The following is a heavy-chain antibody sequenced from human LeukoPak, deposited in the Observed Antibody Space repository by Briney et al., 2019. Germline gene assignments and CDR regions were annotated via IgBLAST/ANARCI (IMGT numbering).Heavy chain of an antibody. D-gene: IGHD2-15*01. V-gene: IGHV4-59*12. CDR3: ARDYFARYCSGGSCYNWFDP. CDR1: GGSISSYY. J-gene: IGHJ5*02. Sequence: SETLSLTCTVSGGSISSYYWSWIRQPPGKGLEWIGYIYYSGSTNYNPSLKSRVTMSVDTSKNQFSLKLSSVTAADTAVYYCARDYFARYCSGGSCYNWFDPWGQGTLVTVSS. CDR2: IYYSGST.